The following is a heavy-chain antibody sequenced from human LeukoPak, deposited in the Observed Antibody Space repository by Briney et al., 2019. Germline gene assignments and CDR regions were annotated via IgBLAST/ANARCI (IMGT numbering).Heavy chain of an antibody. CDR2: ISSGSSTI. D-gene: IGHD3-3*01. CDR1: GFTFSTYS. Sequence: GGSLRLSCAASGFTFSTYSMNWVRQAPGKGLEWVSYISSGSSTIYYADSVKGRFTISRDNAKNSLYLQMNSLRDEDTAVYYCARGRVYYDFWSGYPDWGQGTLVTVSS. J-gene: IGHJ4*02. CDR3: ARGRVYYDFWSGYPD. V-gene: IGHV3-48*02.